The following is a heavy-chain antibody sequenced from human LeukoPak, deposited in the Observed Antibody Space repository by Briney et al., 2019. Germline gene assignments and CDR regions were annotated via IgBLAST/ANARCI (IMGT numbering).Heavy chain of an antibody. J-gene: IGHJ4*02. Sequence: SETLSLTCAVHGGSFNGYYWSWIRQPPGKGLEWIGEINDSRSTKYNPSLKSRVTKSVDTSKNQFSLKLNSVTAADTAVYYCARGPPVVYDVLTGYYRFDYWGQGTLVTVSS. CDR3: ARGPPVVYDVLTGYYRFDY. CDR1: GGSFNGYY. CDR2: INDSRST. D-gene: IGHD3-9*01. V-gene: IGHV4-34*01.